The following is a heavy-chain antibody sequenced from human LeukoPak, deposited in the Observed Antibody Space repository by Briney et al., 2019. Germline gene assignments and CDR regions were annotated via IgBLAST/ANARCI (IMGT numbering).Heavy chain of an antibody. V-gene: IGHV3-13*01. D-gene: IGHD4-17*01. Sequence: GGSLRLSCAASGFTFSSYDMHWVRQATGKGLEWVSAIGTAGDTYYPGSVKGRFTISRENAKNSLYLQMNSLRAGDTAVYYCARGLYGDPGYGMDVWGQGTTVTVSS. CDR1: GFTFSSYD. J-gene: IGHJ6*02. CDR3: ARGLYGDPGYGMDV. CDR2: IGTAGDT.